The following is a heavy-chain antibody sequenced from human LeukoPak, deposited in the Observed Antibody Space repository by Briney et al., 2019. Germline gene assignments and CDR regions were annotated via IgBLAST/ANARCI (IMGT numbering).Heavy chain of an antibody. J-gene: IGHJ4*02. Sequence: SETLSLTCTVSGGSISSYYWSWIRQPPGKGLEWIGYIYYSGSTYYNPSLKSRVTISVDTSKNQFSLKLSSVTAADTAVYYCARENSYGSGSYDYWGQGTLVTVSS. CDR3: ARENSYGSGSYDY. CDR2: IYYSGST. D-gene: IGHD3-10*01. V-gene: IGHV4-59*12. CDR1: GGSISSYY.